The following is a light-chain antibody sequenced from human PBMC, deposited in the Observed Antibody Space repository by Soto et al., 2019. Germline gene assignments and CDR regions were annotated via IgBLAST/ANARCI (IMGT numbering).Light chain of an antibody. CDR2: DVS. CDR1: SSDVGGYNY. J-gene: IGLJ1*01. Sequence: QSALTQPTSASGSPGQSVTISCTGTSSDVGGYNYVSWYQQHPGKAPKLMIYDVSKRPSGVPDRFSGSKSGNTASLTVSGLQADDEADYYCSSYAGTHVVFGTGTKLTVL. V-gene: IGLV2-8*01. CDR3: SSYAGTHVV.